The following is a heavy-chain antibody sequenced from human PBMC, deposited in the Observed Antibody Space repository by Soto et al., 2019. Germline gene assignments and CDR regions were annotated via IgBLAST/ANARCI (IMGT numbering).Heavy chain of an antibody. D-gene: IGHD3-22*01. CDR2: MNPNSGNT. J-gene: IGHJ5*02. CDR3: ARRRNTYYYDSSGYYT. Sequence: ASVKVSCKASGYTFTSYDINWVRQATGQGLEWMGWMNPNSGNTGYAQKFQGRVTMTRNTSISTAYMELSSLRSEDTAVYYCARRRNTYYYDSSGYYTWGQGTLVTVS. CDR1: GYTFTSYD. V-gene: IGHV1-8*01.